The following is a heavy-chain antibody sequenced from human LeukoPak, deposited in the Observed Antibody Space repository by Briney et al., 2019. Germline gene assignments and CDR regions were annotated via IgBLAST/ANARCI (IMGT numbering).Heavy chain of an antibody. J-gene: IGHJ5*02. CDR3: ANSVVPAAHNWFDP. Sequence: PGGSLRLSCAVSGFTFSSYAMSWVRQAPGKGLEWVSAISGSGGGTYYADSVKGRFTISRDNSKNTLYLQMNSLRAEDTAVYYCANSVVPAAHNWFDPWGQGTLVTVSS. CDR1: GFTFSSYA. V-gene: IGHV3-23*01. D-gene: IGHD2-2*01. CDR2: ISGSGGGT.